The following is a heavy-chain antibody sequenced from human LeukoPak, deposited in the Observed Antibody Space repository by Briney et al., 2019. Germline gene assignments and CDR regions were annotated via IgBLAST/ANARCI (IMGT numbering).Heavy chain of an antibody. V-gene: IGHV1-24*01. CDR1: GYTLTELS. Sequence: ASVKVSCKVSGYTLTELSMHWVRRAPGKGLEWMGGFDPEDGETIYAQKFQGRVTMTEDTSTDTAYMELSSLRSEDTAVYYCATPYSYGAGAFDIWGQGTMVTVSS. J-gene: IGHJ3*02. CDR3: ATPYSYGAGAFDI. D-gene: IGHD5-18*01. CDR2: FDPEDGET.